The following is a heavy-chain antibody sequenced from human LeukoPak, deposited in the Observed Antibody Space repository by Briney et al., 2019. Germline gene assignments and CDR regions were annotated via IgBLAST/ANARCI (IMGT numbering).Heavy chain of an antibody. J-gene: IGHJ4*02. Sequence: GGSLRLSCAASGFTFSTYGMHWVRQAPGKGLDWVAFIRYDGSNKYYADSVKGRFTISRDNSKNTVYLQMNSLRAEDTAVYYCAAPGVPAAAYYFDYWGQGTLVTASS. CDR1: GFTFSTYG. CDR2: IRYDGSNK. D-gene: IGHD2-2*01. V-gene: IGHV3-30*02. CDR3: AAPGVPAAAYYFDY.